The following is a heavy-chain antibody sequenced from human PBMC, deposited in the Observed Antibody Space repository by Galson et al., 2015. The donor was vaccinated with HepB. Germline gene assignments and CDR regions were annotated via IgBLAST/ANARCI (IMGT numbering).Heavy chain of an antibody. V-gene: IGHV3-7*03. D-gene: IGHD3-10*01. Sequence: SLRLSCAASGFTFSSYWMSWVRQAPGKGLEWVANIKQDGSEKYYVDSVKGRFTISRDNAKNSLYLQMNSLRAEDTAVYYCARDAGGNSDVRGVIIAVVDIWGQGTMVTVSS. CDR2: IKQDGSEK. J-gene: IGHJ3*02. CDR1: GFTFSSYW. CDR3: ARDAGGNSDVRGVIIAVVDI.